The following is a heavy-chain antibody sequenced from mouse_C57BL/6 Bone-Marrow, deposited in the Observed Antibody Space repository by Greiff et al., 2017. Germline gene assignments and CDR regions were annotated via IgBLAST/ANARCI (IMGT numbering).Heavy chain of an antibody. CDR3: TRRDGYNWYFDV. CDR1: GFTFSTYG. D-gene: IGHD2-3*01. J-gene: IGHJ1*01. Sequence: EVMLVESGGDLVKPGGSLKLSCAASGFTFSTYGMSWVRQTPDKRLEWVATISSGGSYTYYPDSVEGRFTISRDNAKNTLYLQMSSLKSEGTAMYYCTRRDGYNWYFDVWGAGTTVTVSS. V-gene: IGHV5-6*02. CDR2: ISSGGSYT.